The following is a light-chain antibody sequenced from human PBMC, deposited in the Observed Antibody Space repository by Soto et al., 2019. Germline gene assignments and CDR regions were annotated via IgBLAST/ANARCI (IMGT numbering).Light chain of an antibody. CDR1: SSDVGGYNY. CDR2: DVS. CDR3: SSYTSSGSVV. J-gene: IGLJ2*01. Sequence: QSALTQPASVSGSPGQSITISCTGTSSDVGGYNYVSWYQQHPGKAPKLFIYDVSNRPSRVSNRFSGSKSGNTASLTISGLQAEDEADYYCSSYTSSGSVVFGGGTKVTVL. V-gene: IGLV2-14*01.